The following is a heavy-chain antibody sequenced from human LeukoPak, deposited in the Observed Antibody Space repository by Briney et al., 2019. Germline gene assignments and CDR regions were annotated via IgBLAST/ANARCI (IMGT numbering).Heavy chain of an antibody. J-gene: IGHJ6*03. CDR1: GFTFSSYG. CDR2: ISYDGSNK. D-gene: IGHD3-10*01. Sequence: GGSLRLSCAASGFTFSSYGMHWVRQAPGKGLEWVAVISYDGSNKYYADSVKGRFTISRDNAKNSLYLQMNSLRAEDTAVYYCARDLRYYMDVWGKGTTVTVSS. CDR3: ARDLRYYMDV. V-gene: IGHV3-30*03.